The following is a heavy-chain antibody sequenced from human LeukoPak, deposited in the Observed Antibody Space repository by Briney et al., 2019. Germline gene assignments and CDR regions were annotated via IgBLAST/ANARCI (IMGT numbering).Heavy chain of an antibody. Sequence: GGSPRLSCAASGFTSSSYSMNWVRQAPGKGLEWVSSISSSSSYIYYADSVKGRFTISRDNSKNTLYLQMNSLRAEDTAVYYCAKEAVRSSIAVAGTRYFQHWGQGTLVTVSS. D-gene: IGHD6-13*01. CDR1: GFTSSSYS. J-gene: IGHJ1*01. CDR2: ISSSSSYI. CDR3: AKEAVRSSIAVAGTRYFQH. V-gene: IGHV3-21*04.